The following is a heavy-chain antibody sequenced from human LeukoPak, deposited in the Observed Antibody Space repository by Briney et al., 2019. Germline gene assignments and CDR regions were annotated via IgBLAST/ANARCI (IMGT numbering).Heavy chain of an antibody. J-gene: IGHJ4*02. Sequence: GGSLRLSCAASGFTFSRYWMHWVRPAPGKGLVWVSLIKNDGSSTTYADSVKGRFTISRDNAKNTLFLQMNSLRVDDTAIYYCASALGGQGGHWGQGTLVTVSS. V-gene: IGHV3-74*03. CDR1: GFTFSRYW. CDR3: ASALGGQGGH. CDR2: IKNDGSST. D-gene: IGHD1-26*01.